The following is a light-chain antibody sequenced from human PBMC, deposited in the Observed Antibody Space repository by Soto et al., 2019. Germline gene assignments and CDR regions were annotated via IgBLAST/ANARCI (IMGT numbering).Light chain of an antibody. CDR1: PSVSGSN. CDR2: GAS. CDR3: QQYGS. Sequence: EIVLTQSPGTLSLSPGERAXXSCRASPSVSGSNXSWYQQKXGXXPRLVIYGASSRATGIPDRFSGSGAGPDITLTISRLEAEDVSVYYCQQYGSFGQGTKVDIK. J-gene: IGKJ1*01. V-gene: IGKV3-20*01.